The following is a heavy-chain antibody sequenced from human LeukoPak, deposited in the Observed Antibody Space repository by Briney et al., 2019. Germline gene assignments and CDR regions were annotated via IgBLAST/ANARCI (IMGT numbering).Heavy chain of an antibody. CDR3: ARGSFSTGYFDY. V-gene: IGHV4-59*12. D-gene: IGHD3-3*02. CDR2: IYYSGST. Sequence: PSETLSLTCTVSGGSISSYYWSWIRQPPGKGLEWIGYIYYSGSTNYNPSLKSRVTISVDRSKNQFSLKLSSVTAADTAVYYCARGSFSTGYFDYWGQGTLVTVSS. J-gene: IGHJ4*02. CDR1: GGSISSYY.